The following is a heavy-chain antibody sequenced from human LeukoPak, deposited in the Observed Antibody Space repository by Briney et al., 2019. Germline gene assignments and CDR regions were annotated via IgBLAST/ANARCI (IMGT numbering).Heavy chain of an antibody. D-gene: IGHD6-19*01. CDR1: GGSISTGGFF. Sequence: SETLSLTCTVSGGSISTGGFFWGRIRQAPGKGLEYFATIDSSGNVYYNPSLRSRVTMSADTSKNQFSLKLSSMTAADTAVYYCTRDRGQWLVDSWGQGTLVTVSS. J-gene: IGHJ5*01. CDR3: TRDRGQWLVDS. CDR2: IDSSGNV. V-gene: IGHV4-39*07.